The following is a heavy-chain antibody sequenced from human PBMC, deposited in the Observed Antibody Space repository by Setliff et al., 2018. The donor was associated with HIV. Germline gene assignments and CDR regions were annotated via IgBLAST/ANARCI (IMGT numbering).Heavy chain of an antibody. D-gene: IGHD3-22*01. J-gene: IGHJ4*02. CDR2: INGNI. V-gene: IGHV1-3*01. CDR1: GYSFTNYI. CDR3: ARIGFGYYDNSGAWYFDY. Sequence: ASVKVSCKASGYSFTNYIMTWVRQAPGQRLEWMGWINGNIKYSQKFQDRVTITRDTSASTVYMDLSSLTSEDTAAYYCARIGFGYYDNSGAWYFDYWGQGTLVTVSS.